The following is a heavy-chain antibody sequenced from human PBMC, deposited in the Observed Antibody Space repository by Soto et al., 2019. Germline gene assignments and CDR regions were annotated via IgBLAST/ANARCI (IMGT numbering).Heavy chain of an antibody. J-gene: IGHJ6*02. CDR2: IHHSGST. V-gene: IGHV4-4*02. CDR1: AVSCASITSSHW. Sequence: SETLSLTCTVSAVSCASITSSHWWSWVRQPPGKGLEWIGEIHHSGSTNYNPSLKSRVTISVDKSKNQFSLKLSSVTAADTAVYYCARASRGGNYRTYYYYYGMDVWGQGTTVTVSS. CDR3: ARASRGGNYRTYYYYYGMDV. D-gene: IGHD1-7*01.